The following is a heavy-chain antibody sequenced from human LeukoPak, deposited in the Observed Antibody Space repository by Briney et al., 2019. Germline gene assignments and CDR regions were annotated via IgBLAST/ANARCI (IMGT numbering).Heavy chain of an antibody. J-gene: IGHJ6*02. Sequence: PGGSLRLSCSASGFTFSSYAMHWVRQAPGKGLEYVSAISSNGGSTYYADSVRGRFTISRDNSKNTLYLQMSSLRAEDTAVYCCVKGGPGIAAAGVYYYYGMDVWGQGTTVTVSS. V-gene: IGHV3-64D*06. CDR3: VKGGPGIAAAGVYYYYGMDV. CDR2: ISSNGGST. CDR1: GFTFSSYA. D-gene: IGHD6-13*01.